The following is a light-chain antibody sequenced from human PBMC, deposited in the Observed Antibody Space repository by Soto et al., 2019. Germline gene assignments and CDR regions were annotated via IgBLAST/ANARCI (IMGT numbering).Light chain of an antibody. CDR2: EVT. V-gene: IGLV2-14*01. Sequence: QSALTQPASVSGSPGQSITISCTGTSSDIGSYDYVSWYQQHPGKAPNLIIYEVTDRPSGVSNRFSGSKSGNTASLTISGLQAEDEADYYCSSFTSTSTRLFGSGNKVTVL. CDR3: SSFTSTSTRL. J-gene: IGLJ1*01. CDR1: SSDIGSYDY.